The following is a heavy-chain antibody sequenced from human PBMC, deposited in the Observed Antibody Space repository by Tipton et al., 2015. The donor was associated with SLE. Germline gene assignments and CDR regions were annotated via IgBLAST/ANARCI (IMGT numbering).Heavy chain of an antibody. CDR3: ARKIGRFLGGFDP. CDR1: GGSFSGYY. D-gene: IGHD3-3*01. CDR2: IKYSGST. J-gene: IGHJ5*02. V-gene: IGHV4-34*01. Sequence: TLSLTCAVSGGSFSGYYWNWIRQSPGKGLEWIGEIKYSGSTNYNPSLKSRVTISIDTAKNQFSLKLSSVTAADTAVYYCARKIGRFLGGFDPWGQGTLVTVSS.